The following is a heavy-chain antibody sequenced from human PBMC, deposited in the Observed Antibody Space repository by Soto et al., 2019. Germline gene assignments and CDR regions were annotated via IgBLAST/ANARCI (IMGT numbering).Heavy chain of an antibody. CDR3: ALLDIVLVPAAHTQGY. CDR2: IIPIFGTA. Sequence: QVQLVQSGAEVKKPGSSVKVSWMASGGTLSRYTISWVRQAPGQGLEWMGGIIPIFGTANYAQKFQGRVTITADESTSTAYMELSSLRSEDTAEYYCALLDIVLVPAAHTQGYWGQGTLVTVSS. J-gene: IGHJ4*02. CDR1: GGTLSRYT. D-gene: IGHD2-2*01. V-gene: IGHV1-69*12.